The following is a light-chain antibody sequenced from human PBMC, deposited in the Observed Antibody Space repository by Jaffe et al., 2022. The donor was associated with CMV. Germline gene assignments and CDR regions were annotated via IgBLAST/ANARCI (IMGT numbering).Light chain of an antibody. J-gene: IGKJ5*01. CDR3: QQYETSPT. V-gene: IGKV3-20*01. CDR2: DAS. Sequence: EIVLTQSPGTLSLSPGQRATLSCGASQSLSNSFLAWYQQRPGQTPRLLIFDASSRATGIPDRFSGSGSGTDFTLTISRLEPEDFAVYYCQQYETSPTFGQGTRLEIK. CDR1: QSLSNSF.